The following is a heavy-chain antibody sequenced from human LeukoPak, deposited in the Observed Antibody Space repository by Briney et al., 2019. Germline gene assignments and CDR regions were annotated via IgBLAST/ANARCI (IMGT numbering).Heavy chain of an antibody. CDR2: ISAYNGNT. V-gene: IGHV1-18*01. Sequence: ASVKVSCKASGYTFTSYGISWVRQAPGQGLEWMGWISAYNGNTNYAHKLQGRVTMTTDTSTSTAYMELRSLRSDDTAVYYCARGSSSSYYYYYYMDVWGKGTTVTVSS. J-gene: IGHJ6*03. CDR1: GYTFTSYG. CDR3: ARGSSSSYYYYYYMDV. D-gene: IGHD6-6*01.